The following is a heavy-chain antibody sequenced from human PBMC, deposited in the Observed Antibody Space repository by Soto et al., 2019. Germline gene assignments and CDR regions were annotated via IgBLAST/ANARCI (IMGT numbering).Heavy chain of an antibody. CDR2: ISGSGGST. J-gene: IGHJ4*02. D-gene: IGHD3-3*01. CDR3: AKDQNYDFWSGYYWGPVLSGYGATSDY. CDR1: GFTFSSYA. Sequence: PGGSLRLSCAASGFTFSSYAMSWVRQAPGKGLEWVSAISGSGGSTYYADSVKGRFTISRDNSKNTLYLQMNSLRAEDTAVYYCAKDQNYDFWSGYYWGPVLSGYGATSDYWGQGTLVTVSS. V-gene: IGHV3-23*01.